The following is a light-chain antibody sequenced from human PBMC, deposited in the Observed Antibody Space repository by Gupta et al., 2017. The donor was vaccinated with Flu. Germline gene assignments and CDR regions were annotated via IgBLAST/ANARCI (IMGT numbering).Light chain of an antibody. CDR1: QTIYSD. Sequence: DIQLTQSQPSVSASVGDRVSVTCRASQTIYSDLAWYQHKAGKAPKLLIHPATTCQSGVPSRFSGSGSGTDFTLTIISLQPEDFATYYCQQAYSFPLTFGGGTKVEI. CDR2: PAT. J-gene: IGKJ4*01. V-gene: IGKV1-12*01. CDR3: QQAYSFPLT.